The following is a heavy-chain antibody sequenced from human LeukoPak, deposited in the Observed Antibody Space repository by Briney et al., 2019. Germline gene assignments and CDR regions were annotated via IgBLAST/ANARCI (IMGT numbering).Heavy chain of an antibody. CDR2: ISGSGGST. CDR3: AKAFEEGSYPSYPNWFDP. CDR1: GFTFSSYA. V-gene: IGHV3-23*01. D-gene: IGHD1-26*01. Sequence: GGSLRLSCAASGFTFSSYAMSWVRQAPGKGLEWVSAISGSGGSTYYADSVKGRFTISRDNSKNTLYLQMNSLRAEDTAVYYCAKAFEEGSYPSYPNWFDPWGQGTLVTVSS. J-gene: IGHJ5*02.